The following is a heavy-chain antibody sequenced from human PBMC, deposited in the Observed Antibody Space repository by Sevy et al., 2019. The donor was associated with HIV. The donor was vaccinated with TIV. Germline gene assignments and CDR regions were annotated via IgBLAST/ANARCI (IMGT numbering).Heavy chain of an antibody. CDR3: AKGAAYYDFWSGYFFDY. V-gene: IGHV3-30*02. CDR1: GFTFSSYG. J-gene: IGHJ4*02. CDR2: IRYDGSNK. D-gene: IGHD3-3*01. Sequence: GGSLRLSCAASGFTFSSYGMHWVRQAPGKGLEWVAFIRYDGSNKYYADSVKGRFTISRDNSKNTLYLQMNSLRAEDTAAYYCAKGAAYYDFWSGYFFDYWGQGTLVTVSS.